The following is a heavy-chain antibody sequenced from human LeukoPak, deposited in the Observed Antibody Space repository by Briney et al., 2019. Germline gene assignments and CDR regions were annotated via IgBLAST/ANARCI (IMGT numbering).Heavy chain of an antibody. CDR1: GFTFSSYA. J-gene: IGHJ4*02. Sequence: GGSLRLSCAASGFTFSSYAMNWVRQAPGKGLERVSVISGSGGSTYYADSVKGRFTISRDNSKNTLYLQMNSLRAEDTAVYYCAKAEYDSSRSASDYWGQGTLVTVSS. CDR3: AKAEYDSSRSASDY. D-gene: IGHD3-22*01. V-gene: IGHV3-23*01. CDR2: ISGSGGST.